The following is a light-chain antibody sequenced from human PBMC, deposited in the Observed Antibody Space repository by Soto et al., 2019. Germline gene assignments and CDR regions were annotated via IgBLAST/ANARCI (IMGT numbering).Light chain of an antibody. CDR2: GAS. CDR1: QSVSSSH. J-gene: IGKJ4*01. V-gene: IGKV3-20*01. CDR3: QQYGGSLCT. Sequence: EIVVTQSPGTLSLSPGERATLSCRASQSVSSSHLAWYQQKPGQPPSLLIYGASSRATGIPARFSGSGSGTDFTLTISRLEPEDSAVYYCQQYGGSLCTFGGGTKVEIK.